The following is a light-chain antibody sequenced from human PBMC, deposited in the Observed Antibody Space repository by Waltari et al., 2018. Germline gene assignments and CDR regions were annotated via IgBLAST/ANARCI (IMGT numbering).Light chain of an antibody. V-gene: IGLV2-14*01. CDR3: SSYTRSSTYV. J-gene: IGLJ1*01. Sequence: QSALTQPAPVSGSPGQSITISCTATSSDVAGYNYVSWYQQHPGKAPKLMIYEVSNRPSGVSNRFSGSKSDNTASLTISGLQAEDEADYYCSSYTRSSTYVFGTGTKVTVL. CDR2: EVS. CDR1: SSDVAGYNY.